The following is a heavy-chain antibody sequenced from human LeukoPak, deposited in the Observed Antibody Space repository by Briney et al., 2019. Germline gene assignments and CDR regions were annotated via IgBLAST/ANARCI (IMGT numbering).Heavy chain of an antibody. CDR3: AREGWELYY. V-gene: IGHV4-39*07. CDR1: GGSISSSNYY. CDR2: IHNSGNT. J-gene: IGHJ4*02. D-gene: IGHD3-10*01. Sequence: SETLSLTCTVSGGSISSSNYYWAWIRQPPGKGLEWIGSIHNSGNTYYNPSLKSRVTISVDTSKNQFSLKLSSVTAADTAVYYCAREGWELYYWGQGNRVTVSS.